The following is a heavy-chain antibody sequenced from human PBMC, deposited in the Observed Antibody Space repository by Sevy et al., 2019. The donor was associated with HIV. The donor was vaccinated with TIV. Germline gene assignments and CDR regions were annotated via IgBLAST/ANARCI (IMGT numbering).Heavy chain of an antibody. Sequence: GGSLRISCAASGFTFSSYAMSWVRQAPGKGLEWVSAISGSGGSTYYADSVKGRFTISRDNSKNTLYLQMNSLRAEDTAVYYCAKDSYYDSSGYSSRGAFDIWGQGTMVTVSS. D-gene: IGHD3-22*01. CDR2: ISGSGGST. J-gene: IGHJ3*02. V-gene: IGHV3-23*01. CDR3: AKDSYYDSSGYSSRGAFDI. CDR1: GFTFSSYA.